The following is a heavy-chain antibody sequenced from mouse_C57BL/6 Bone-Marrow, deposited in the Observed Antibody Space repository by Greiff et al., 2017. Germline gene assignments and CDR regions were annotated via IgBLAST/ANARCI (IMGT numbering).Heavy chain of an antibody. CDR2: ISSGGSYT. J-gene: IGHJ4*01. CDR1: GFTFSSYG. V-gene: IGHV5-6*02. D-gene: IGHD4-1*01. Sequence: EVKLVESGGDLVKPGGSLKLSCAASGFTFSSYGMSWVRQTPDKRLEWVATISSGGSYTYYPDSVTGRFTISRDNAKNTLYLQMSSLKSEDTAMYYCARRRVGHYYAMDYWGQGTSVTVSS. CDR3: ARRRVGHYYAMDY.